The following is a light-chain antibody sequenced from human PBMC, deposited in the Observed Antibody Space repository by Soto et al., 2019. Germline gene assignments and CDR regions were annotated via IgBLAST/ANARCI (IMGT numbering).Light chain of an antibody. CDR3: QVWDSLSDHHV. J-gene: IGLJ1*01. CDR2: DDS. CDR1: KIETKT. Sequence: SYVLTQPPSVSVAPGQTARISCGGTKIETKTVFWYQQKPGQAPVVVVSDDSVRPSGIPERFSGSNSGGTATLSIIGVEAGDEADYYCQVWDSLSDHHVFGPGTKLTVL. V-gene: IGLV3-21*02.